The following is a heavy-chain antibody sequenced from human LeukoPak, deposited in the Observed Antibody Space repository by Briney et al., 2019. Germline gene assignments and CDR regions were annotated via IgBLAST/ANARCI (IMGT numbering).Heavy chain of an antibody. D-gene: IGHD6-13*01. Sequence: SETLSLTCTVSGGSISSYYWSWIRQPAGKGLEWIGRIYTSGSTNYNPSLKSRVTMSVDTSKNQFSLKLSSVTAADTAVYYCARGPSVSSWYLTLFDYWGQGTLVTVSS. CDR1: GGSISSYY. V-gene: IGHV4-4*07. J-gene: IGHJ4*02. CDR2: IYTSGST. CDR3: ARGPSVSSWYLTLFDY.